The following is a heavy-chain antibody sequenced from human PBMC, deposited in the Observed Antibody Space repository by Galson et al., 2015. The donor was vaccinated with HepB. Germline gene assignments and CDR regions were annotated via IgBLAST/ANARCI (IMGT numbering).Heavy chain of an antibody. CDR1: GGSISSGGYY. V-gene: IGHV4-31*03. D-gene: IGHD3-16*01. CDR2: IYYSGST. Sequence: TLSLTCTVSGGSISSGGYYWSWIRQHPGKGLEWIGYIYYSGSTYYNPSLKSRVTISVDTSKNQFSLKLSSVTAADTAVYYCARDGGGWGRYFDYWGQGTLVTVSS. J-gene: IGHJ4*02. CDR3: ARDGGGWGRYFDY.